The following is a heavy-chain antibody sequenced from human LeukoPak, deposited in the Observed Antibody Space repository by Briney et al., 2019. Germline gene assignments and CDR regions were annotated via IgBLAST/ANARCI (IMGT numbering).Heavy chain of an antibody. D-gene: IGHD2-15*01. CDR1: GGTFSSYA. J-gene: IGHJ4*02. Sequence: SVKVSCKASGGTFSSYAISWVRQAPGQGLEWMGRIIPIFGTANYAQKFQGRVTITTDESTSTAYMELSSLTSEDTAVYYCTRPPPRNCRGDSCDDYWGQGTLVTVSS. CDR2: IIPIFGTA. CDR3: TRPPPRNCRGDSCDDY. V-gene: IGHV1-69*05.